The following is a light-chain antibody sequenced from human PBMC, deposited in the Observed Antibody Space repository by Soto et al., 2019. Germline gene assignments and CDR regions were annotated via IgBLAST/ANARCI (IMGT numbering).Light chain of an antibody. V-gene: IGKV3-15*01. Sequence: ESVLTQSPATLSVSPGERATLSCRASQSVNSINLAWYQQKPGQAPRLLIYGASTRATGLPARFSGSGSGTDFTLTISSLQSEDFAVYYCQQYNTWPPITFGQGTRLEIK. J-gene: IGKJ5*01. CDR1: QSVNSIN. CDR2: GAS. CDR3: QQYNTWPPIT.